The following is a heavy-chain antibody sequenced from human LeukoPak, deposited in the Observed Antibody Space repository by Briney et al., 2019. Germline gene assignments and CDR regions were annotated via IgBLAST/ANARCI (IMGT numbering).Heavy chain of an antibody. J-gene: IGHJ4*02. V-gene: IGHV3-30*19. D-gene: IGHD2-15*01. CDR3: ARGYCSGGSCPQPFDY. CDR2: ISYDGSNK. CDR1: GFTFSSYG. Sequence: PGRSLRLSCAASGFTFSSYGMHWVRQAPGKGLEWVAVISYDGSNKYYADSVKGRFTISRDNSKNTLYLQMNSLRAEDTAVYYCARGYCSGGSCPQPFDYWGQGTLVTVSS.